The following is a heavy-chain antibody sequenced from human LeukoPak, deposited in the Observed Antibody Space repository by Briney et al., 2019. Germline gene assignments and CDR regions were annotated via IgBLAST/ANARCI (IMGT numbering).Heavy chain of an antibody. CDR2: ISSSSSYI. CDR3: ARGGVGATLRDNWFDP. V-gene: IGHV3-21*01. D-gene: IGHD1-26*01. Sequence: GGSLRLSCAASGFTFSSYSMNWVRQAPGKGLEWVSSISSSSSYIYYADSVKGRFTISRDNAKNSLYLQMNSLRAGDTAVYYCARGGVGATLRDNWFDPWGQGTLVTVSS. J-gene: IGHJ5*02. CDR1: GFTFSSYS.